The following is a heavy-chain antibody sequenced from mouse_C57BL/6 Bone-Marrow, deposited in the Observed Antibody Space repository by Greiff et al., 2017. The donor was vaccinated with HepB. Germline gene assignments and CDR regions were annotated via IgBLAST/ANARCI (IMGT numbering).Heavy chain of an antibody. V-gene: IGHV5-4*01. CDR1: GFTFSSYA. J-gene: IGHJ4*01. CDR2: ISDGGSYT. CDR3: AREGTRAMDY. D-gene: IGHD3-3*01. Sequence: DVKLVESGGGLVKPGGSLKLSCAASGFTFSSYAMSWVRQTPEKRLEWVATISDGGSYTYYPDNVKGRFTISRDNAKNNLYLQMSHLKSEDTAMYYCAREGTRAMDYWGQGTSVTVSS.